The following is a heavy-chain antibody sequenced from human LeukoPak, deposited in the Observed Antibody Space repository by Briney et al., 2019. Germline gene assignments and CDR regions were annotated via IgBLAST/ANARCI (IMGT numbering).Heavy chain of an antibody. CDR1: GYTLTELS. J-gene: IGHJ3*02. D-gene: IGHD3-16*02. Sequence: ASVKVSCKVSGYTLTELSMHWVRQAPGKGLEWMGGFDPEDGETIYAQKFQGRVTMTDDTSTDTAYMELSSLRSEDTAVYYCATVAYDYVWGSYRYTGDAFDIWGQGTMVTVSS. CDR3: ATVAYDYVWGSYRYTGDAFDI. CDR2: FDPEDGET. V-gene: IGHV1-24*01.